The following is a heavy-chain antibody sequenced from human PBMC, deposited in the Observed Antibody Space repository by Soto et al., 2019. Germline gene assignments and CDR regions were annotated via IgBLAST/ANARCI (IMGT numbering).Heavy chain of an antibody. J-gene: IGHJ6*02. V-gene: IGHV4-38-2*01. CDR1: GYPISSGYY. CDR2: LYHSGST. Sequence: SETLSLTCAVSGYPISSGYYWGWIRQSPGKGLEWIGSLYHSGSTYYNPSLKSRVTISVDSSKNQFSLKLSSVTAADTAVYYCARGLRFPYYYYYGMDVWGQGTTVTVSS. D-gene: IGHD3-3*01. CDR3: ARGLRFPYYYYYGMDV.